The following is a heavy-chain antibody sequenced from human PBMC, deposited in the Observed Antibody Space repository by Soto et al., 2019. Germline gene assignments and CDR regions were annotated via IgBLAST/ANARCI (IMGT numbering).Heavy chain of an antibody. Sequence: EVQLLESGGGLVQPGGSLRLSCTASGFTFSSYAMNWVRQAPGKGLEWVSVISGSGGSTYSAASVKGRFTISRDNSKNTLYLQMNSLRAEDTAVYYCASRTSGWYFDYWGQGTLVTVSS. CDR2: ISGSGGST. V-gene: IGHV3-23*01. D-gene: IGHD6-19*01. CDR1: GFTFSSYA. J-gene: IGHJ4*02. CDR3: ASRTSGWYFDY.